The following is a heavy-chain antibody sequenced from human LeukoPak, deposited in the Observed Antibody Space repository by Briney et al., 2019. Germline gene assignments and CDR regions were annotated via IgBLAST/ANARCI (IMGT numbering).Heavy chain of an antibody. Sequence: PGGSLRLSCAASGFTFSSYEMNWVRQAPGKGLEWVSYISSSDSTIYYADSVKGRFTTSRDNAMNTLYLQMNSLRAEDTAVYYCASELASCGGDCSSRFDYWGQGILVTVSS. CDR2: ISSSDSTI. V-gene: IGHV3-48*03. CDR1: GFTFSSYE. CDR3: ASELASCGGDCSSRFDY. D-gene: IGHD2-21*02. J-gene: IGHJ4*02.